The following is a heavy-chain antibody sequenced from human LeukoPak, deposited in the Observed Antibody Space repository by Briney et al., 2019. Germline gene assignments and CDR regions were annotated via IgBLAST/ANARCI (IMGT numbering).Heavy chain of an antibody. CDR3: ARDGGGDGLGWAFDF. Sequence: ASLKVSCKGSGHTFTSDFVHWVRQAPGQGLEWMRIIKSDGSNPTYAQKVQGRVSMSRDTSTNTIYMELSSLTSEDTAVYYCARDGGGDGLGWAFDFWGQGTLVTVSS. J-gene: IGHJ4*02. CDR1: GHTFTSDF. V-gene: IGHV1-46*01. CDR2: IKSDGSNP. D-gene: IGHD3-16*01.